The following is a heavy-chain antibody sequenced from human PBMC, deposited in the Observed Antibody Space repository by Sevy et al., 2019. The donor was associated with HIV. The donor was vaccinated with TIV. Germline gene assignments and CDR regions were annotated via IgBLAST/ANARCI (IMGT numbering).Heavy chain of an antibody. CDR3: ARVVAYCTGGTCFPGYYYGMDV. D-gene: IGHD2-15*01. CDR2: ISSSSSSI. J-gene: IGHJ6*02. Sequence: GGSLRLSCAASGFTFSSYNMNWVRQAPGKGLEWVSSISSSSSSIYYADSVRGRFTISRDNAMNSLYLQMNSLRAEDTALYYCARVVAYCTGGTCFPGYYYGMDVWGQGTTVTVSS. V-gene: IGHV3-21*01. CDR1: GFTFSSYN.